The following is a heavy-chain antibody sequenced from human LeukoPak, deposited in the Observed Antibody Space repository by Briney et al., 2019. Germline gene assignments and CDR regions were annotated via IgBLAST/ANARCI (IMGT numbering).Heavy chain of an antibody. Sequence: SETLSLTCAVSGGSISSGGYSWSWLRQPPGKGLEWIGYIYHSGSTYYNPSLKSRVTISVDRSKNQFSLKLSSVTAADTAVYYCASQDPQYYFDYWGQGTLVTVSS. V-gene: IGHV4-30-2*01. CDR1: GGSISSGGYS. J-gene: IGHJ4*02. CDR2: IYHSGST. CDR3: ASQDPQYYFDY.